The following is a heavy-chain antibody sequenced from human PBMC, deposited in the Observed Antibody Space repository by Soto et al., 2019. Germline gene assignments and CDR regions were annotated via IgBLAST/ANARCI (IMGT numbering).Heavy chain of an antibody. CDR1: GGSISSSGYY. V-gene: IGHV4-31*03. CDR3: ARGYCSSTSCYLGGGGYGMDV. D-gene: IGHD2-2*01. Sequence: QVQLQESGPGLVKPSQTLSLTCTVSGGSISSSGYYWSWIRQHPGKGLEWIGYIYYSGSTYYNPSLKSRVTISVDTSKNQFSLKLSSVTAADTAVYYCARGYCSSTSCYLGGGGYGMDVWGQGTTVTVSS. CDR2: IYYSGST. J-gene: IGHJ6*02.